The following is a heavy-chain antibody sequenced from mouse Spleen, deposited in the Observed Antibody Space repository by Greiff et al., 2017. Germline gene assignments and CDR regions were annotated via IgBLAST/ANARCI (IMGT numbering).Heavy chain of an antibody. J-gene: IGHJ2*01. D-gene: IGHD1-1*01. CDR2: IDPANGNT. CDR3: ARGYYGSSWNLYFDY. Sequence: EVQLQQSGAELVKPGASVKLSCTASGFNIKDTYMHWVKQRPEQGLEWIGRIDPANGNTKYDPKFQGKATITADTSSNTAYLQLSSLTSEDTAVYYCARGYYGSSWNLYFDYWGQGTTLTVSS. CDR1: GFNIKDTY. V-gene: IGHV14-3*02.